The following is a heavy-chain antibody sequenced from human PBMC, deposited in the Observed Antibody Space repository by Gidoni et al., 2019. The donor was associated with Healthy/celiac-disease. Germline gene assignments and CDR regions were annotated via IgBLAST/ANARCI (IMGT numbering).Heavy chain of an antibody. CDR2: ISGSGGST. J-gene: IGHJ4*02. V-gene: IGHV3-23*01. CDR3: AKGDFGVVTPFDY. Sequence: EVQLLESGGGLVQPGGYLGLSCAASGFTFSSYAMSWVSQAPGKGREWVSAISGSGGSTYYADSVKGRFTISRDNSKNTLYLQMNSLRAEDTAVYYCAKGDFGVVTPFDYWGQGTLVTVSS. D-gene: IGHD3-3*01. CDR1: GFTFSSYA.